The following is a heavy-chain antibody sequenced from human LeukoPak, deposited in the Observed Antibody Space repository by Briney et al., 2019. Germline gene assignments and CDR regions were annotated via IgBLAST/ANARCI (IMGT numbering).Heavy chain of an antibody. CDR3: ARARTYYYGSGSYQNEILRGGYYFDY. CDR1: GYTFTSYG. Sequence: ASVKVSCKASGYTFTSYGISWVRQAPGQGLEWMGWISAYNGNTNYAQKLQGRVTMTTDTSTSTAYMELRSLRSDDTAVYYCARARTYYYGSGSYQNEILRGGYYFDYWGQGTLVTVSS. V-gene: IGHV1-18*01. D-gene: IGHD3-10*01. CDR2: ISAYNGNT. J-gene: IGHJ4*02.